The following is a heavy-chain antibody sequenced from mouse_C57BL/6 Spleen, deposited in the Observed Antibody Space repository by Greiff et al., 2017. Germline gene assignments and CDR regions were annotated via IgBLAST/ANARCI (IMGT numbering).Heavy chain of an antibody. D-gene: IGHD2-5*01. CDR2: IDPSDSYT. J-gene: IGHJ2*01. V-gene: IGHV1-59*01. CDR3: ARSDYSNPRDY. Sequence: QVHVKQPGAELVRPGTSVKLSCKASGYTFTSYWMHWVKQRPGQGLEWIGVIDPSDSYTNYNQKFKGKATLTVDTSSSTAYMQLSSLTSEDSAVYYCARSDYSNPRDYWGQGTTLTVSS. CDR1: GYTFTSYW.